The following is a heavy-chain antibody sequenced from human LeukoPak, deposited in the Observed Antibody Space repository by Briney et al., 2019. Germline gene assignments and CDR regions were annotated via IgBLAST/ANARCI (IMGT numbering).Heavy chain of an antibody. V-gene: IGHV1-2*02. CDR1: GYTFTSYY. J-gene: IGHJ4*02. D-gene: IGHD5-24*01. CDR2: INPNSGGT. Sequence: ASVKVSCKTSGYTFTSYYMHWVRQAPGQGLEWMGWINPNSGGTNYAQKFQGSITMTRDTSINTVYMEMSRLRLDDTAMYFCTRPIHIETATILGYWGQGSLVTVSS. CDR3: TRPIHIETATILGY.